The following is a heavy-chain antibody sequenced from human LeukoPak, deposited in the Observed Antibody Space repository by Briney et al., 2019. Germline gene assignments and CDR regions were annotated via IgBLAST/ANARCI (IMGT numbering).Heavy chain of an antibody. CDR3: ARRVLRRGYSGYGGLDY. V-gene: IGHV1-18*01. Sequence: ASVKVSCKASGYTFTSYGISWVRQAPGQGLEWMGWISAYNGNTNYAQKLQGRVTITADESTSTAYMELSSLRSEDTAVYYCARRVLRRGYSGYGGLDYWGQGTLVAVSS. CDR2: ISAYNGNT. CDR1: GYTFTSYG. D-gene: IGHD5-12*01. J-gene: IGHJ4*02.